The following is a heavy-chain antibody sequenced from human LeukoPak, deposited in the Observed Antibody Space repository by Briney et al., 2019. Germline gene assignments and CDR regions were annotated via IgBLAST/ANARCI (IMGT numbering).Heavy chain of an antibody. J-gene: IGHJ4*02. CDR3: ARQAVASTGFDY. V-gene: IGHV4-39*01. D-gene: IGHD6-19*01. CDR2: IYYSGNT. Sequence: SETLSLTCTVSCGSVSSSSYYSGWIRQPPGKGLEWIVTIYYSGNTYYKPSLNRRVSISVDTSKNQLSLNLRSETAADTAVSYCARQAVASTGFDYWGQGTLVTVSS. CDR1: CGSVSSSSYY.